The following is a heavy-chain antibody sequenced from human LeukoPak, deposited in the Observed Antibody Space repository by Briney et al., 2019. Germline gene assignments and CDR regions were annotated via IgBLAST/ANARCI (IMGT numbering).Heavy chain of an antibody. CDR3: LGQWLGSHY. CDR1: GFTFTGYY. V-gene: IGHV1-2*02. CDR2: INPNSGGT. J-gene: IGHJ4*02. Sequence: ASVKASCKASGFTFTGYYMHWVRQAPGQGLEWMGWINPNSGGTNYAQKFQGRVTMTRDTSISTAYVELSRLRSDDTAVYYCLGQWLGSHYWGQGTLVTVSS. D-gene: IGHD6-19*01.